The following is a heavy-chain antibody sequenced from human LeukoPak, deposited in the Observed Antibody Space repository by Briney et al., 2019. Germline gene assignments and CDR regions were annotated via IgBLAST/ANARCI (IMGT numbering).Heavy chain of an antibody. V-gene: IGHV4-38-2*02. J-gene: IGHJ4*02. CDR3: ARGGYSYGY. D-gene: IGHD5-18*01. CDR2: IYQSGST. CDR1: GYSIRSGYH. Sequence: SETLSLTCSVSGYSIRSGYHWAWIRPSPGKGLEWLGSIYQSGSTYDNPSLKSRVTISVDTSKNQFSLKLSSVTAADTAVYYCARGGYSYGYWGQGTLVTVSS.